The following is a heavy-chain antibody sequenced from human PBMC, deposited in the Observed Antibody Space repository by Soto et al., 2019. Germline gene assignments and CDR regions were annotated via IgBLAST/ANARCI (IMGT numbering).Heavy chain of an antibody. CDR1: GFTFSSYA. CDR2: ISGSGGST. J-gene: IGHJ3*02. Sequence: EVQLLESGGGLVQPGGSLRLSCAASGFTFSSYAMSWVRQAPGKGLEWVSAISGSGGSTYSADSVKGRFNISRANTKNTLDLQMNRLRAEDTAVYYCAIDSGSYEDAFDIWGQGRMVTVSS. CDR3: AIDSGSYEDAFDI. V-gene: IGHV3-23*01. D-gene: IGHD1-26*01.